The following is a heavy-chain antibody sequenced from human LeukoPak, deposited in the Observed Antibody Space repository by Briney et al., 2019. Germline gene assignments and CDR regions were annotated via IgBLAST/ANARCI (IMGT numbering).Heavy chain of an antibody. Sequence: GGSLRLSCAASGFTFDNYAMHWVRQAPGEGLEWVSGISWNSGSIDYADSVKGRFTISRDNAKNSLYLQMNSLRAEDTALYYCARDVAIWFGEYYDIWGQGTMVTVSS. CDR2: ISWNSGSI. CDR3: ARDVAIWFGEYYDI. D-gene: IGHD3-10*01. V-gene: IGHV3-9*01. CDR1: GFTFDNYA. J-gene: IGHJ3*02.